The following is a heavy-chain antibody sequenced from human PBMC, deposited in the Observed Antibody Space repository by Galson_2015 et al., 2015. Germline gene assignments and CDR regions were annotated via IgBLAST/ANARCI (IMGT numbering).Heavy chain of an antibody. V-gene: IGHV1-46*04. CDR3: ARELGRTYYFDY. CDR2: INPSGAAT. D-gene: IGHD3-10*01. Sequence: SVKVSCKASGYTFTNYFIQWVRQAPGQGLEWVGAINPSGAATFYAQKLQGRVTMTRDTPTSTVYAELSSLGSEDTAVYYCARELGRTYYFDYSGLGTLVTVSS. CDR1: GYTFTNYF. J-gene: IGHJ4*01.